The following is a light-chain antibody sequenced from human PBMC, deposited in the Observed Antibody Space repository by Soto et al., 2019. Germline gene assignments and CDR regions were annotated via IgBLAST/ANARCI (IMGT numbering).Light chain of an antibody. Sequence: EIVLTQSTDTLSLSPGERATLSCRASQSISGNYLAWYQQKPGQAPRLLIYGATNRATGIPERFSGSGSGTDFTLTISRLEPQDSAMYYCQQYVISVTFGQGTRLENK. CDR3: QQYVISVT. CDR1: QSISGNY. J-gene: IGKJ5*01. V-gene: IGKV3-20*01. CDR2: GAT.